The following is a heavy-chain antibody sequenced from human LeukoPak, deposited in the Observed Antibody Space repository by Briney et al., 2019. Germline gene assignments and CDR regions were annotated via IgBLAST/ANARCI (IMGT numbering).Heavy chain of an antibody. V-gene: IGHV3-33*01. D-gene: IGHD2-15*01. CDR2: IWHDGSHK. J-gene: IGHJ4*02. CDR1: GFTFSGYG. CDR3: ASGDYSGGWYLGF. Sequence: GGSLRLSCAASGFTFSGYGMHWVRQAPGKGLEWVAVIWHDGSHKYYADSVKGRFTISRDNSENMLYLQMNSLRAEDTAVYYCASGDYSGGWYLGFWGQGTLVTVSS.